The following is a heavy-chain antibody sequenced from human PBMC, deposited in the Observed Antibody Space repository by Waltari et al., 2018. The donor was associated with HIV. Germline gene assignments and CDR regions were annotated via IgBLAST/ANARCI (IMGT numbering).Heavy chain of an antibody. V-gene: IGHV1-18*01. CDR2: VNSYDGNT. J-gene: IGHJ4*02. D-gene: IGHD1-26*01. CDR1: GYTFTSYG. CDR3: ARTRGATTGDY. Sequence: QVQLVQSGAEVKKPGASVKVSCKASGYTFTSYGITWVPQAPGQGLEWMGWVNSYDGNTHYAQNLQGRVTMTTDTSTTTAYVERRSLRSDDTAVYYCARTRGATTGDYWGQGTLVTVSS.